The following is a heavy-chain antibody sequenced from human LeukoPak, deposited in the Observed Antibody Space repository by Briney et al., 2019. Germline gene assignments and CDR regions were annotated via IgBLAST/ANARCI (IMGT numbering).Heavy chain of an antibody. J-gene: IGHJ5*02. D-gene: IGHD3-10*01. CDR2: INPNSGGT. CDR3: ARGSRLWFGEVEFDP. V-gene: IGHV1-2*02. CDR1: GYTFTSYY. Sequence: GASVKVSCKASGYTFTSYYMHWVRQAPGQGLEWMGWINPNSGGTNYAQKFQGRVTMTRDTSISTAYMELSRLRSDDTAVYYCARGSRLWFGEVEFDPWGQGTLVTVSS.